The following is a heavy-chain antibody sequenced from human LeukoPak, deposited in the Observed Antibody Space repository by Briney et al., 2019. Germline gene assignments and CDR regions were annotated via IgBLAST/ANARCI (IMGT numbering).Heavy chain of an antibody. CDR2: ISTYNGNT. CDR1: GYTFTSYG. Sequence: ASVKVSCKASGYTFTSYGISWVRQAPGQGLEWMGWISTYNGNTNYAQKLQGRVTITTDESTSTAYMELSSLRSEDTAVYYCARREVWSGYYTSYFDYWGQGTLVTVSS. CDR3: ARREVWSGYYTSYFDY. J-gene: IGHJ4*02. V-gene: IGHV1-18*01. D-gene: IGHD3-3*01.